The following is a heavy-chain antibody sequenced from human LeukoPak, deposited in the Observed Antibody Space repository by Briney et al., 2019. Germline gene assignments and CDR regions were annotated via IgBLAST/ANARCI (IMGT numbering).Heavy chain of an antibody. V-gene: IGHV1-2*02. CDR2: INPNSGGT. D-gene: IGHD2-15*01. CDR1: GYTFTGYY. Sequence: ASVKVSCKASGYTFTGYYMHWVRQAPGQGLEWMGWINPNSGGTNYAQKFQGRVTMTRDTSISTAYMELSRLRSDDTAVYYCARTSLYCSGGSCSDWFDPWAQGTLVTVSS. CDR3: ARTSLYCSGGSCSDWFDP. J-gene: IGHJ5*02.